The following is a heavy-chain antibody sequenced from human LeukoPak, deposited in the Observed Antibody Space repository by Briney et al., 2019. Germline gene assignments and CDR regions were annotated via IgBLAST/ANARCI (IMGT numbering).Heavy chain of an antibody. Sequence: SETLSLTCAVSGGSISSGGYSWSWIRQPPGKGLEWIGYIYHSGSTYYNPSLKSRVTISVDRSKNQFSLKLSSVTAADTAVYYCARTYYDILTGYHTHFDYWGQGTLVTVSS. CDR3: ARTYYDILTGYHTHFDY. V-gene: IGHV4-30-2*01. CDR2: IYHSGST. CDR1: GGSISSGGYS. D-gene: IGHD3-9*01. J-gene: IGHJ4*02.